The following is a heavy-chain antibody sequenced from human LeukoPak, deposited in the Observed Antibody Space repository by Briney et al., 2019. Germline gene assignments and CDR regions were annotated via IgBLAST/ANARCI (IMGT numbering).Heavy chain of an antibody. V-gene: IGHV3-23*01. Sequence: GGSLRLSCAASGFTVSSNYMSWVRQAPGKGLEWVSSIRGSGGSTYYADSVKGRFISSRDNSKNTLYLQMKSLRAEDTAVYYCAKVNDYGYYYYGMDVWGQGTTVTVSS. CDR3: AKVNDYGYYYYGMDV. D-gene: IGHD3-16*01. J-gene: IGHJ6*02. CDR1: GFTVSSNY. CDR2: IRGSGGST.